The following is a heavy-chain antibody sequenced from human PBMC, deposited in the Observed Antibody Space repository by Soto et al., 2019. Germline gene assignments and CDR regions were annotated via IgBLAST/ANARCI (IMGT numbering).Heavy chain of an antibody. CDR1: GGSISSSNW. CDR2: IYHSGST. CDR3: ARDGGLGGWFDP. Sequence: TRSLTCAVSGGSISSSNWWSWVRQPPGKGLEWIGEIYHSGSTNYNPSLKSRVTISVDKSKNQFSLKLSSVTAADTAVYYCARDGGLGGWFDPWGQGTLVTVSS. J-gene: IGHJ5*02. V-gene: IGHV4-4*02. D-gene: IGHD3-16*01.